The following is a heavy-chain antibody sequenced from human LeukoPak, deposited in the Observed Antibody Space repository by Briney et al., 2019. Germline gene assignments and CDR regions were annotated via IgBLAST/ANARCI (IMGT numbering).Heavy chain of an antibody. J-gene: IGHJ4*02. V-gene: IGHV3-30*02. CDR3: AKGRSDFDC. CDR2: IRSDGINK. CDR1: GFTFSSYG. Sequence: PGGSLRLSCAASGFTFSSYGMHWVRQAPGKGLEWVSFIRSDGINKYYADSVRGRFTISRDSSKSTLYLQMNSLSVEDTAVYYCAKGRSDFDCWGRGTLVTVSS.